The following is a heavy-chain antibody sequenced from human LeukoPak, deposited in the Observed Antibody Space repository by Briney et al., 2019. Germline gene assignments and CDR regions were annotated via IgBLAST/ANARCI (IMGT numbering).Heavy chain of an antibody. CDR3: GKHDSASDY. J-gene: IGHJ4*02. CDR1: GFIFSTYG. V-gene: IGHV3-30*02. D-gene: IGHD1-26*01. CDR2: TRSDGSGE. Sequence: GGSLRLSCVASGFIFSTYGMHWVRQAPGKGLEWVAFTRSDGSGEYYTDSVKGRFTISRDHSKNTLYLQMNSLRVEDTAVYYCGKHDSASDYWGQGTLVTVSS.